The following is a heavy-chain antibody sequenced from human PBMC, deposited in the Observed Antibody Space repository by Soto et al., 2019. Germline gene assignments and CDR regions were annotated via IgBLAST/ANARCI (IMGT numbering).Heavy chain of an antibody. J-gene: IGHJ4*02. V-gene: IGHV3-74*01. CDR2: INSDGSST. CDR1: GFTFSSYL. CDR3: ATFGSSSLADY. D-gene: IGHD6-13*01. Sequence: EVQLMECGGGLVQPGGSLRLSCVASGFTFSSYLMHWVRQAPRKGLVWVSRINSDGSSTAYADSVKGRFTISRDNAKNTLYLQMNSLRAEDTAVYYCATFGSSSLADYWGQGTLVTVSS.